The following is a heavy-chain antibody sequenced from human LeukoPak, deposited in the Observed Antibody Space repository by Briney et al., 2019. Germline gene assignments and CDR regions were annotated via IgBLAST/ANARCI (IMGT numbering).Heavy chain of an antibody. CDR1: GFTFSSYE. D-gene: IGHD5-18*01. CDR2: ISSSGSTI. V-gene: IGHV3-48*03. Sequence: GGSLRLSCAASGFTFSSYEMNWVRQAPGKGLEWVSYISSSGSTIYYADSVKGRFTISRDNAKNSLDLQMNSLRAEDTAVYYCARGRIQLKWFDPWGQGTLVTVSS. J-gene: IGHJ5*02. CDR3: ARGRIQLKWFDP.